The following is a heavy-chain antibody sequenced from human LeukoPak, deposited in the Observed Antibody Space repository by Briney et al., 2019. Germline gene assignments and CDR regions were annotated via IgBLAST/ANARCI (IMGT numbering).Heavy chain of an antibody. CDR2: ISHSGNT. CDR3: ARGQARLSWFDP. V-gene: IGHV4-38-2*02. CDR1: GNSISSGYY. J-gene: IGHJ5*02. Sequence: SETLSLTCTVSGNSISSGYYWGWIRQPPGKGLKWIGSISHSGNTYYNPSLKSRVTISVDTSKNQFSLKLSSVTAADTAVYYCARGQARLSWFDPWGQGTLVTVSS. D-gene: IGHD6-19*01.